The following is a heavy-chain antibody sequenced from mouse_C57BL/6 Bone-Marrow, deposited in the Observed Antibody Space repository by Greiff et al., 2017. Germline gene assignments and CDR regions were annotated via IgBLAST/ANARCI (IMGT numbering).Heavy chain of an antibody. Sequence: EVKLQQSGPELVKPGASVKIPCKASGYTFTDYNMDWVKQSHGKSLEWIGAINPNNGGTIYNQKFKGKATLTVDKSSSTAYMELRSLTSEDTAVYYCARRSYYGSSYGDWYFDVWGTGTTVTVSS. CDR2: INPNNGGT. CDR3: ARRSYYGSSYGDWYFDV. D-gene: IGHD1-1*01. V-gene: IGHV1-18*01. J-gene: IGHJ1*03. CDR1: GYTFTDYN.